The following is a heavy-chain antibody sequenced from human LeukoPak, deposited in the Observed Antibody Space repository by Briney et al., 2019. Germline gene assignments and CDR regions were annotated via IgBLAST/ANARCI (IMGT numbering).Heavy chain of an antibody. D-gene: IGHD3-9*01. J-gene: IGHJ4*02. V-gene: IGHV1-24*01. Sequence: ASVKVSCKVSGYTLTELSMHWVRQAPGKGLEWMGGFDPEDGETIYAQKFQGRVTMTEDTSTDTAYMELSSLRSEDTAVYYSATAYYDILTGYYHFDYWGQGTLVTVSS. CDR3: ATAYYDILTGYYHFDY. CDR2: FDPEDGET. CDR1: GYTLTELS.